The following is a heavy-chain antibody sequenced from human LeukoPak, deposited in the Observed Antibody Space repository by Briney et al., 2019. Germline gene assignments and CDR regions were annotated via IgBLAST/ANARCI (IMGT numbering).Heavy chain of an antibody. J-gene: IGHJ4*02. CDR3: ARDFASGWNFDY. CDR2: INPNSGGT. Sequence: ASVKVSCKASGGTFSSYAISWVRQAPGQGLEWMGWINPNSGGTNYAQKFQGWVTMTRDTSISTAYLELNRLTSNDTAVYYCARDFASGWNFDYWGQGTLVTVSS. D-gene: IGHD6-19*01. CDR1: GGTFSSYA. V-gene: IGHV1-2*04.